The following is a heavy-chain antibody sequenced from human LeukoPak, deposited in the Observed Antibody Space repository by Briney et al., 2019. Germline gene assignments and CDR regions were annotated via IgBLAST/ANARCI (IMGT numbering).Heavy chain of an antibody. V-gene: IGHV3-23*01. D-gene: IGHD1-26*01. CDR2: ISGSGGST. CDR1: GFTFSSYA. Sequence: GGSLRLSCAASGFTFSSYAMSWVRQAPGKGLEWVSAISGSGGSTYYADSVKGRFTISRDNSKNTLYLQMNSLRAEDTAVYYCAKDLVGFSGSYWYFDYWGQGTLVTVSS. CDR3: AKDLVGFSGSYWYFDY. J-gene: IGHJ4*02.